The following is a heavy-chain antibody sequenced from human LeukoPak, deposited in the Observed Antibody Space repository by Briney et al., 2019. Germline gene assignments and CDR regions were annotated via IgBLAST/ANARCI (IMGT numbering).Heavy chain of an antibody. D-gene: IGHD2-21*01. CDR1: GYSISSGYY. CDR3: GRGDVPDF. V-gene: IGHV4-38-2*01. J-gene: IGHJ4*02. Sequence: PAETLSLTCGVSGYSISSGYYWGWIRQSPGKGLEWIGSIFHSGKTYYNLSLKSRVTISVDTSKNQFSLKLSSVTAADTAVYYCGRGDVPDFWGQGALVTV. CDR2: IFHSGKT.